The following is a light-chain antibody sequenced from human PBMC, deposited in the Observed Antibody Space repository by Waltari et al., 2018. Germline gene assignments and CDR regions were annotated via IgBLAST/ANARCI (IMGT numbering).Light chain of an antibody. J-gene: IGLJ1*01. CDR3: CSYTTTTTLV. Sequence: QSAPTQPASVSASPGQSIPISCTGPRNDVGSYSYVPWYRQYPGKAPELLIYEVTHRPSGVSDRFSGSRSGSTASLTISGLQTEDEANYFCCSYTTTTTLVFGTGTKVIVL. V-gene: IGLV2-14*01. CDR2: EVT. CDR1: RNDVGSYSY.